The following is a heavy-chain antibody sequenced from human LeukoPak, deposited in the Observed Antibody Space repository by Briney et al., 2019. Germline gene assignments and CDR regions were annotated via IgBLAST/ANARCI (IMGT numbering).Heavy chain of an antibody. CDR2: IYSSGST. Sequence: SETLSLTCTVSGGSISSYYWSWIRQPAGKGLEWIGRIYSSGSTNYNPSLKSRVTLSVDTSKNQFSLKLSSVTAADTAVYYCARSYGPGSYPWFDPWGQGTLVTVSS. D-gene: IGHD3-10*01. J-gene: IGHJ5*02. CDR3: ARSYGPGSYPWFDP. CDR1: GGSISSYY. V-gene: IGHV4-4*07.